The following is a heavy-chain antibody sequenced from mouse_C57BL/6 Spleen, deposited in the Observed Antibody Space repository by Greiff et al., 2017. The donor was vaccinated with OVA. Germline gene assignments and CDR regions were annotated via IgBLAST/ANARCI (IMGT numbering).Heavy chain of an antibody. CDR1: GFSLTSYG. V-gene: IGHV2-2*01. CDR3: ATKCKGYAMDY. J-gene: IGHJ4*01. CDR2: IWSGGST. Sequence: VKLQESGPGLVQPSQSLSITCTVSGFSLTSYGVHWVRQSPGKGLEWLGVIWSGGSTDYNAAFISRLSISKDNSQSQVFFKMNSLRTDDTAIDYCATKCKGYAMDYWGQGTSVTVSS.